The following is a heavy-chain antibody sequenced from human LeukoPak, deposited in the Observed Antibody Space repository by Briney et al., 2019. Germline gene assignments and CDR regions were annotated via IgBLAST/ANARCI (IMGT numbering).Heavy chain of an antibody. Sequence: GGSLRLSCAASGFSVSSNYMSWVRQAPGKGLEWVSLLYAGGNTYYADSVKSRFTISRDNSKNTLYLQMNSLRAEDTAVYYCARFPGSVYSHPLDYWGQGTLVTVSS. CDR2: LYAGGNT. J-gene: IGHJ4*02. CDR3: ARFPGSVYSHPLDY. V-gene: IGHV3-66*01. CDR1: GFSVSSNY. D-gene: IGHD5/OR15-5a*01.